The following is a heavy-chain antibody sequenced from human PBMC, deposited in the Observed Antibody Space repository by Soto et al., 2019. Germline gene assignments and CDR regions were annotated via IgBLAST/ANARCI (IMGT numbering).Heavy chain of an antibody. CDR1: GGSFSGYY. J-gene: IGHJ4*02. CDR2: INHSGST. D-gene: IGHD5-18*01. CDR3: ASLYSYGAHFDY. Sequence: SEPLSLTCAVYGGSFSGYYWRWIRQPPGKGLEWIGEINHSGSTNYNPSLKSRVTISVDTSKNQFSLKLSSVTAADTAVYYCASLYSYGAHFDYWGQGTLVTVSS. V-gene: IGHV4-34*01.